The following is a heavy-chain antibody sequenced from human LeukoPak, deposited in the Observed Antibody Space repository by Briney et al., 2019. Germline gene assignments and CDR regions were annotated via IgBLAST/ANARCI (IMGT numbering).Heavy chain of an antibody. D-gene: IGHD3-10*01. V-gene: IGHV3-30*04. CDR1: GFTFSSYA. CDR3: ARVSVVRGVTTDNPPWGY. CDR2: ISYDGSNK. J-gene: IGHJ4*02. Sequence: GGSLRLSCAASGFTFSSYAMHWVRQAPGKGLEWVAVISYDGSNKYYADSVKGRFTISRDNSKNTLYLQMNSLRAEDTAVYYCARVSVVRGVTTDNPPWGYWGQGTLVTVSS.